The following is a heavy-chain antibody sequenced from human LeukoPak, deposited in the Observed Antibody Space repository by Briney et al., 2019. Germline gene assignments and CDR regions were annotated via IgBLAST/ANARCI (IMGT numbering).Heavy chain of an antibody. Sequence: SETLSLTCTVSGGSISSSGYYWGWIRQTPGTGLGWIGSIYSSGRTYYNPSLKSRVTISVDTSNNHFSLKLTSVTAADTAVFYCARDRDGYNTFDYWGQGTLVTVSS. D-gene: IGHD5-24*01. J-gene: IGHJ4*02. V-gene: IGHV4-39*07. CDR1: GGSISSSGYY. CDR3: ARDRDGYNTFDY. CDR2: IYSSGRT.